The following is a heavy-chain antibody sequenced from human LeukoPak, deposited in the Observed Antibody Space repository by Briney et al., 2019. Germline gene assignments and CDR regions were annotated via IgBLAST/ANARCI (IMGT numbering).Heavy chain of an antibody. D-gene: IGHD3-3*01. CDR1: GYTFTGYY. CDR3: ARVEHITIFGVVGYYYGMDV. J-gene: IGHJ6*02. CDR2: INPNSGGT. Sequence: ASVKVSCKASGYTFTGYYMHWVRQAPGQGLEWMGRINPNSGGTNYAQKFQGRVTMTRDTSISTAYMELSRLRSDNTAVYYCARVEHITIFGVVGYYYGMDVWGQGTTVTVSS. V-gene: IGHV1-2*06.